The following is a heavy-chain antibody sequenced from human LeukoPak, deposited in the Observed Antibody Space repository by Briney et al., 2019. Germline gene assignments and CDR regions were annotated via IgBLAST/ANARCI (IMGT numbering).Heavy chain of an antibody. J-gene: IGHJ3*02. D-gene: IGHD3-10*01. CDR2: IYYSGST. CDR1: GGSISSSSYY. CDR3: ARPFMVRGVMDAFDI. Sequence: PSETLSLTCTVSGGSISSSSYYWGWIRQPPGKGEEWIGSIYYSGSTYYNPSLKSRVTISADTSKNQFSLKLSSVTAADTAVYYCARPFMVRGVMDAFDIWGQWTMVTVSS. V-gene: IGHV4-39*01.